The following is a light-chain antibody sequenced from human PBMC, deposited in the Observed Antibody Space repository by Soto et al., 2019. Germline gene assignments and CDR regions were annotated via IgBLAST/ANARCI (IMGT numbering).Light chain of an antibody. V-gene: IGKV3-15*01. CDR1: PSVSSN. CDR3: QQYRNWPSFT. J-gene: IGKJ2*01. Sequence: ETVMTQSPATLSVSPGERATLSCWASPSVSSNLAWYQQIPGQAPRLLIYGASTRATGIPARFSGSGSGTEFTLTISNLQSEDFAVYYCQQYRNWPSFTFGQGTK. CDR2: GAS.